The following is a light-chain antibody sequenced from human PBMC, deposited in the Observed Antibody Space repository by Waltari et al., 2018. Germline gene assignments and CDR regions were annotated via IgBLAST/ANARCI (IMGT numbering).Light chain of an antibody. CDR2: DVS. Sequence: QSALTQPASVSGSPGQSITISCTGTSSDAGGYNYVPWYQQHPGKVPKLLIHDVSKRPSGVSNRFSGSKSGNTASLTISGLQAEDEADYYCSSYTSSSTLVFGGGTKLTVL. V-gene: IGLV2-14*03. CDR1: SSDAGGYNY. J-gene: IGLJ2*01. CDR3: SSYTSSSTLV.